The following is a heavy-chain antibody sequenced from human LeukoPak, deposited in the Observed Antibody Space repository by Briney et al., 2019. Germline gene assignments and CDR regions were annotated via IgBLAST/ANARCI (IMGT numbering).Heavy chain of an antibody. CDR1: GFTVSSNY. CDR3: AREGGTSCCNYFDY. V-gene: IGHV3-66*01. Sequence: GGSLRLSCAASGFTVSSNYMSWVRQAPGKWLEWVSVIYSGGSTYYADSVKGRFTISRDNSKNTLYLQMNSLRAEDTAVYYCAREGGTSCCNYFDYWGQGTLVTVSS. CDR2: IYSGGST. J-gene: IGHJ4*02. D-gene: IGHD2/OR15-2a*01.